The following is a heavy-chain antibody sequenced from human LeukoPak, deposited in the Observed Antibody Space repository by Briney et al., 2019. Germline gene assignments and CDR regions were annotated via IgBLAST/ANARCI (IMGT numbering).Heavy chain of an antibody. V-gene: IGHV1-2*02. Sequence: GASVKVSCKASGYTFTGYYMHWVRQAPGQGLEWMGWINPNSGGTNYAQKFQGRVTMTRDTSISTAYMELSRLRSDDTAVYYCARYSGYDWAQVGDYWDQGTLVTVSS. J-gene: IGHJ4*02. CDR2: INPNSGGT. CDR3: ARYSGYDWAQVGDY. D-gene: IGHD5-12*01. CDR1: GYTFTGYY.